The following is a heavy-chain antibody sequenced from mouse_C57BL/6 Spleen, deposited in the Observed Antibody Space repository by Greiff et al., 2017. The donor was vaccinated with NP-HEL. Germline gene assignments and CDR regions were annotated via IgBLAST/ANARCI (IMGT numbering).Heavy chain of an antibody. V-gene: IGHV1-61*01. CDR2: IYPSDSET. D-gene: IGHD2-12*01. J-gene: IGHJ2*01. Sequence: QVQLQQPGAELVRPGSSVKLSCKASGYTFTSYWMDWVKQRPGQGLEWIGNIYPSDSETHYNQKFKDKATLTVDKSSSTAYMQLSSLTSEDSAVYYCAREALLYVYFDYWGQGTTLTVSS. CDR1: GYTFTSYW. CDR3: AREALLYVYFDY.